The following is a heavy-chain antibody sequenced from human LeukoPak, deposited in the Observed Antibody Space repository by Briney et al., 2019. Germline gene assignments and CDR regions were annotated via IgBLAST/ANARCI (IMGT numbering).Heavy chain of an antibody. CDR1: GYTFTGYY. D-gene: IGHD3-9*01. Sequence: ASVKVSCKTSGYTFTGYYLHWVRQAPGQGLEWMGWINPNSGGTNSAQKLQGRVTMTRDTSINTAYMEVTRLRSDDTAVYYCARERAISLTSRLIAYYYGMDVWGQGTTVAVSS. CDR2: INPNSGGT. CDR3: ARERAISLTSRLIAYYYGMDV. V-gene: IGHV1-2*02. J-gene: IGHJ6*02.